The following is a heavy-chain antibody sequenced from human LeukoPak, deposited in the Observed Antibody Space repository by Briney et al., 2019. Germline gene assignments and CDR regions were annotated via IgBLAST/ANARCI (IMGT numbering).Heavy chain of an antibody. Sequence: GGSLRLSCAASGFTFSSYSMNWVRQAPGKGVGWVSSISSSSSYIYYADSVKGRFTISRDNAKNSLYLQMNSLRAEDTAVYYGARQKYDFWSGSYPFDPWGQGTLVTVSS. D-gene: IGHD3-3*01. V-gene: IGHV3-21*01. CDR1: GFTFSSYS. CDR2: ISSSSSYI. J-gene: IGHJ5*02. CDR3: ARQKYDFWSGSYPFDP.